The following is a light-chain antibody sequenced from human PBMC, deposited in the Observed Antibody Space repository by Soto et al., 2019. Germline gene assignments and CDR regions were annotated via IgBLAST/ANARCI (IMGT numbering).Light chain of an antibody. CDR1: SSDVGAYNY. CDR2: EVT. J-gene: IGLJ3*02. Sequence: QSALTQPPSASGSPGQSVTISCTGTSSDVGAYNYVSWYQQHAGKAPKLVIYEVTKRPSGVPDRFSGSKSANTASLTVSGLWAEYEADYYCSSFASSNTWVFGGGTKVTVL. V-gene: IGLV2-8*01. CDR3: SSFASSNTWV.